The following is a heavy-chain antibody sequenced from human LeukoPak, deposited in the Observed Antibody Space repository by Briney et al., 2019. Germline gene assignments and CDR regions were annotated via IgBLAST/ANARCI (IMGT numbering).Heavy chain of an antibody. V-gene: IGHV3-64*01. CDR2: ISNNGDST. D-gene: IGHD3-22*01. Sequence: PGGSLRLTCAASGFTLSNYAIHWVRQAPGKGLEYVSGISNNGDSTYYANSVKGRFTISRDNAKNSLYLQMNSLRAEDTAVYYCARRPYYYDSLDYWGLDYWGQGTLVTVSS. CDR1: GFTLSNYA. CDR3: ARRPYYYDSLDYWGLDY. J-gene: IGHJ4*02.